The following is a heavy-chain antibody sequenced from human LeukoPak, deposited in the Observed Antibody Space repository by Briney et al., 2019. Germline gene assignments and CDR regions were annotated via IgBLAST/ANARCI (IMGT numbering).Heavy chain of an antibody. CDR1: GGSISSGGYS. J-gene: IGHJ4*02. CDR3: ARLNDCTNGVCFYYFDF. CDR2: IYHSGST. Sequence: SETLSLTCAVSGGSISSGGYSWSWIRQPPGTGLEWIGYIYHSGSTYYNPSLKSRVTISVDRSKNQFSLKLTSVTAADTAVYYCARLNDCTNGVCFYYFDFWGQGTLVTVSS. D-gene: IGHD2-8*01. V-gene: IGHV4-30-2*02.